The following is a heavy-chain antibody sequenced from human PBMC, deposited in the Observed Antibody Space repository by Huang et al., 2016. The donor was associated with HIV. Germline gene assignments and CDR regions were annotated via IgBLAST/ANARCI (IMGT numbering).Heavy chain of an antibody. CDR2: SNNKTAKS. J-gene: IGHJ5*02. V-gene: IGHV7-4-1*02. Sequence: QVQVVQSGSELKKPGASVKISCKASGYFFSDYAMNWVRQGPGQGLEWMGWSNNKTAKSTYARGVTGRLVFSFDTSVNTAYLEINSLKTEDTAVYYCARDVREVRDFSVNYSWFDPWGQGTLVAVSS. D-gene: IGHD4-17*01. CDR1: GYFFSDYA. CDR3: ARDVREVRDFSVNYSWFDP.